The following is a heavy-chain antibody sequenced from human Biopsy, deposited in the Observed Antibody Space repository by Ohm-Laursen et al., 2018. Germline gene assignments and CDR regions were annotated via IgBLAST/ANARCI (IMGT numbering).Heavy chain of an antibody. V-gene: IGHV1-8*01. D-gene: IGHD3-10*01. CDR2: VNPISGNT. CDR1: GYTFSSYD. J-gene: IGHJ6*02. CDR3: ARGGSGSGYYGMDV. Sequence: ASVKVSCKASGYTFSSYDVTWVRQATGQGLEWMGWVNPISGNTGYAQKFRGRVTMTADKSTSTAYLDLSSLISEDTAVYYCARGGSGSGYYGMDVWGQGTTVIVSS.